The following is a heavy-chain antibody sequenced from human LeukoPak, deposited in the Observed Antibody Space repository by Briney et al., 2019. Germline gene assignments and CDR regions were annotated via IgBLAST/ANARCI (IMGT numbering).Heavy chain of an antibody. CDR3: AKDSGYFGSGSYSGFDY. J-gene: IGHJ4*02. D-gene: IGHD3-10*01. CDR2: ISYDGSNK. CDR1: GFTFSSYG. V-gene: IGHV3-30*18. Sequence: PGGSLRLSCAASGFTFSSYGMHWVRQAPGKGLEWVAVISYDGSNKYYADSVKGRFTISRDNSKNTLYVQMNSLRAEDTAVYYCAKDSGYFGSGSYSGFDYWGRGTLVTVSS.